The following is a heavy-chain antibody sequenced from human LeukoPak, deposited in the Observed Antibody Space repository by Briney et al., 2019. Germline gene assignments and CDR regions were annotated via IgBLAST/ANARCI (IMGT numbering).Heavy chain of an antibody. D-gene: IGHD4-17*01. J-gene: IGHJ4*02. CDR1: GGSISGLY. CDR2: IYTSGST. CDR3: ARVATTYGDYPFDY. Sequence: PSETLSLTCTVSGGSISGLYWSWIRQPAGKGLEWIGRIYTSGSTNYNPSLKSRVTISVDTSKNQFSLKLSSVTAADTAVYYCARVATTYGDYPFDYWGQGTLVTVSS. V-gene: IGHV4-4*07.